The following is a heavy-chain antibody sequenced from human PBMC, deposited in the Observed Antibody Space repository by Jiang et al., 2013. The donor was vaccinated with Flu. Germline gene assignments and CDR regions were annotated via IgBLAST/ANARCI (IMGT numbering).Heavy chain of an antibody. CDR1: GYTFTRFA. J-gene: IGHJ6*02. CDR3: ARGRGDFWSGHYFPNYGMDV. V-gene: IGHV7-4-1*02. CDR2: VNTNTGNP. Sequence: GSELKKPGASVKVSCKASGYTFTRFAMNWVRQAPGQGLQWMGWVNTNTGNPTYAQGFTGRFAFSLDTSVSTSYLQISSLKAEDTAVYYCARGRGDFWSGHYFPNYGMDVWGQGTTLTV. D-gene: IGHD3-3*01.